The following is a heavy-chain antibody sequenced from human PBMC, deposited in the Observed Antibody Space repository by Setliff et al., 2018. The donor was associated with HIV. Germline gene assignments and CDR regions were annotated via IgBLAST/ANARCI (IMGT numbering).Heavy chain of an antibody. CDR3: ARGTTLNVVPDAFDI. V-gene: IGHV4-59*08. CDR2: IYYSGST. CDR1: GGSIRSHY. Sequence: PSETLSLTCTVSGGSIRSHYWSWIRQLPGKGLEWIGNIYYSGSTNYNPSLKSRVTISVDTSKNQISLRLNSLTAADTAVYYCARGTTLNVVPDAFDIWGQGTMVTVSS. J-gene: IGHJ3*02. D-gene: IGHD4-17*01.